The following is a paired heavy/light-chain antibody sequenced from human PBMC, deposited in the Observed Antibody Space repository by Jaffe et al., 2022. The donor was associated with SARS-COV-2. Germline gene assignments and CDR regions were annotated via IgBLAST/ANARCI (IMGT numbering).Heavy chain of an antibody. CDR3: ARTTVTDQIRDY. CDR1: GGSISSGDYY. V-gene: IGHV4-30-4*01. D-gene: IGHD4-17*01. Sequence: QVQLQESGPGLVKPSQTLSLTCTVSGGSISSGDYYWSWIRQPPGKGLEWIGYIYYSGSTYYNPSLKSRVTISVDTSKNQFSLKLSSVTAADTAVYYCARTTVTDQIRDYWGQGTLVTVSS. J-gene: IGHJ4*02. CDR2: IYYSGST.
Light chain of an antibody. V-gene: IGKV2-30*01. CDR1: QSLVYSDGNTY. CDR2: KVS. CDR3: MQGTHWPLT. Sequence: DVVMTQSPLSLPVTLGQPASISCRSSQSLVYSDGNTYLNWFQQRPGQSPRRLIYKVSNRDSGVPDRFSGSGSGTDFTLKISRVEAEDVGVYYCMQGTHWPLTFGQGTKVEIK. J-gene: IGKJ1*01.